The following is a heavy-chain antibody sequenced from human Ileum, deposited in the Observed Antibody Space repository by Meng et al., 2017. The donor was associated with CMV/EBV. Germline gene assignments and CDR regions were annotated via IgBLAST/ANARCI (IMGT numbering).Heavy chain of an antibody. CDR3: AREGSPYCSGGTCLNWFDP. Sequence: GGSLRLSCAASGFTLSRYTMHWVRQAPGKGLEWVAVTSYDGNKDWYADSVKGRFTISRDNSKNSLYLQMNSLRPEDTAVYYCAREGSPYCSGGTCLNWFDPWGQGTLVTVSS. CDR2: TSYDGNKD. D-gene: IGHD2-15*01. V-gene: IGHV3-30*04. CDR1: GFTLSRYT. J-gene: IGHJ5*02.